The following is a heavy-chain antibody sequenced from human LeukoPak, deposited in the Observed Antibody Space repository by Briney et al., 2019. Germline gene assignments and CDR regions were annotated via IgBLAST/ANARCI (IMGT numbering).Heavy chain of an antibody. V-gene: IGHV4-31*03. Sequence: SSETLSLTCTVPGGSISSGGYYWSWIRQHPGKGLEWIGYIYYSGSTYYNPSLKSRVTISVDTSKNQFSLKLSSVTAADTAVYYCARDYADWDAFDIWGQGTMVTVSS. CDR3: ARDYADWDAFDI. J-gene: IGHJ3*02. CDR1: GGSISSGGYY. D-gene: IGHD3/OR15-3a*01. CDR2: IYYSGST.